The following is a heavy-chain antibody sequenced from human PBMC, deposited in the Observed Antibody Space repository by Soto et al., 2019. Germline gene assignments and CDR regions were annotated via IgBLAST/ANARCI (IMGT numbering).Heavy chain of an antibody. J-gene: IGHJ6*02. V-gene: IGHV1-18*01. CDR1: GYSFTSNG. CDR3: TTREGSLGSFYYYYGMDV. D-gene: IGHD7-27*01. Sequence: APVKVSCKASGYSFTSNGISWVRQAPGQGLEWMGWISVDKGNTNYAQKLQGRVTITADTSTSTAYMELSSLRSEDTAVYYCTTREGSLGSFYYYYGMDVWGQGTTVTVSS. CDR2: ISVDKGNT.